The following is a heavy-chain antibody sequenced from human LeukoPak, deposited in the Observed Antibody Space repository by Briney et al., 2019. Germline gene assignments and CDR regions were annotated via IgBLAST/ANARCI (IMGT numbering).Heavy chain of an antibody. CDR3: ARGMGRVSYYYYYFMDV. J-gene: IGHJ6*03. CDR1: GGSLSGYY. CDR2: VNHSGST. V-gene: IGHV4-34*01. Sequence: SETLSLTCGVSGGSLSGYYWSWIRQPPGEGLEWIGEVNHSGSTNYRSSLKSRVTISVDTSKRQFSLKLNSVTAADTAVYYGARGMGRVSYYYYYFMDVWGKGTTVTVSS.